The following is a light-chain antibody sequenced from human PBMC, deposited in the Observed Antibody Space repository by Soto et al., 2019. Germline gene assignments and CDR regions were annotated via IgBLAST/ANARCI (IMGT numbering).Light chain of an antibody. CDR3: QQYGSSPWT. Sequence: EIVLTQSPGTLSLSPGERAALSCRASQSVNNDYLAWYDQKPGRAPRLVIYGASKRATGIPDRFSGSGSGTEFTLTISRLVPQDLAVYYCQQYGSSPWTFGQGTNVEIK. CDR2: GAS. J-gene: IGKJ1*01. CDR1: QSVNNDY. V-gene: IGKV3-20*01.